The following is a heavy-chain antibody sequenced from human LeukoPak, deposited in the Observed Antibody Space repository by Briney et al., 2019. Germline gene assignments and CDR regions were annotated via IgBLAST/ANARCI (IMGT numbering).Heavy chain of an antibody. CDR2: IYYSGST. CDR3: ARITYYDFWSGYYNYYYGMDV. D-gene: IGHD3-3*01. CDR1: GGSISSSSYY. J-gene: IGHJ6*02. Sequence: SETLSLTCTVSGGSISSSSYYWGWIRQPPGKGLEWIGSIYYSGSTNYNPSLKSRVTISVDTSKNQFSLKLSSVTAADTAVYYCARITYYDFWSGYYNYYYGMDVWGQGTTVTVSS. V-gene: IGHV4-39*07.